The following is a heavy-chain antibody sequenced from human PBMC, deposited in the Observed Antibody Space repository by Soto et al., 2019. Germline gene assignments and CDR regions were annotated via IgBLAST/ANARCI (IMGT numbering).Heavy chain of an antibody. D-gene: IGHD3-22*01. J-gene: IGHJ4*02. Sequence: QLQLQESGPGLVKPSETLSLTCTVSGGSISSSSYYWGWIRQPPGKGLEWIGSIYYSGSTYYNPSLKSRVTSSXXTXKXXCSLQLSSLTAADTPVYYCARHSDSSGYYPYSFDSWGQGTLVTVSS. CDR1: GGSISSSSYY. CDR2: IYYSGST. CDR3: ARHSDSSGYYPYSFDS. V-gene: IGHV4-39*01.